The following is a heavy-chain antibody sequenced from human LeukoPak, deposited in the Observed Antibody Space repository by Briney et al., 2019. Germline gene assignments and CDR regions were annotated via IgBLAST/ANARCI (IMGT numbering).Heavy chain of an antibody. V-gene: IGHV1-46*01. CDR2: INPTGGST. CDR1: GYTFTSHY. D-gene: IGHD4-23*01. CDR3: ARDNSVEDNAWWFDP. J-gene: IGHJ5*02. Sequence: ASVKVSCKASGYTFTSHYMHWVRQAPGQGLEWMGLINPTGGSTGYAQKFQGRVTMIRDMSTSTDYMELSSLRSEDTAIYYCARDNSVEDNAWWFDPWGQGTLVTVSS.